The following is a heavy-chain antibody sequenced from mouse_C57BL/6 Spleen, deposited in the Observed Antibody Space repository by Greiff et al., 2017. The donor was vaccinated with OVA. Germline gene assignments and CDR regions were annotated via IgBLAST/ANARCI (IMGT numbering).Heavy chain of an antibody. CDR2: IDPSDSYT. D-gene: IGHD2-3*01. J-gene: IGHJ2*01. CDR3: SRLGDGYDYFDY. V-gene: IGHV1-69*01. CDR1: GYTFTSYW. Sequence: QVQLQQPGAELVMPGASVKLSCKASGYTFTSYWMHWVKQRPGQGLEWIGEIDPSDSYTNYNQKFKGKSTLTVDKSSSTAYMQLSSLTSEDSAVYYCSRLGDGYDYFDYWGQGTTLTVSS.